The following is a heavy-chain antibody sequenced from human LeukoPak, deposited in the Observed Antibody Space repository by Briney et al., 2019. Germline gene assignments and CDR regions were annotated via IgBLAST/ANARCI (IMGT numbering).Heavy chain of an antibody. CDR2: IYYSGNT. CDR1: GGSISSGGYY. D-gene: IGHD1-14*01. Sequence: PSETLSLTCTVSGGSISSGGYYWSWIRQPPGKGLEWIGYIYYSGNTNYNPSLKSRVTISVDTSKNQFSLKLSSVTAADTAVYYCAADPEPRRFDYWGRGTLVTVSS. CDR3: AADPEPRRFDY. J-gene: IGHJ4*02. V-gene: IGHV4-61*08.